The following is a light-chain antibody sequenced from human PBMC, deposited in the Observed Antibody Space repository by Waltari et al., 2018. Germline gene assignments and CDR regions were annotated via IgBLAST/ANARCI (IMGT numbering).Light chain of an antibody. V-gene: IGLV6-57*03. CDR1: SGSIGSSY. CDR3: QSYDNDNVV. Sequence: NFILTQTHSVSESPGKTVTISCTRSSGSIGSSYVQWYQQRPGSAPTTVLYEDYQRPSGVPERFSVSIDSSSNSAYVTISGLKPEDEADYYCQSYDNDNVVFGGGTRLTVL. CDR2: EDY. J-gene: IGLJ3*02.